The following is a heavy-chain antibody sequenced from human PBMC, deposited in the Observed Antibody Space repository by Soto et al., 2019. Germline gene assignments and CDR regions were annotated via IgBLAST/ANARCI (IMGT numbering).Heavy chain of an antibody. CDR3: AKDPSTGYADY. CDR1: EFTFSNYA. D-gene: IGHD3-9*01. V-gene: IGHV3-23*01. Sequence: EVQLLESGGDLVQPGGSLRLSCAASEFTFSNYAMSWVRRAPGKGLEWVSTISNSGNTHYADSVEGRFTISRDNSKNTLYLQMNGLRADDTGVYYCAKDPSTGYADYWGQGTLVTVSS. J-gene: IGHJ4*02. CDR2: ISNSGNT.